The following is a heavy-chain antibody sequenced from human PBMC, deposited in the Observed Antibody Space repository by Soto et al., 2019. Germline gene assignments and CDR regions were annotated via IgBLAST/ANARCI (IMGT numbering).Heavy chain of an antibody. CDR3: ARGGDPGGFDY. CDR1: GYTFTGYY. J-gene: IGHJ4*02. V-gene: IGHV1-46*01. Sequence: ASVQVSCRASGYTFTGYYMHWVRQAPGQGLEWMGSINPSGGSTSYAQKFQGRVTMTRDTSTSTVYMELSSLRSDDTAVYYCARGGDPGGFDYWGQGTLVTVSS. D-gene: IGHD2-21*02. CDR2: INPSGGST.